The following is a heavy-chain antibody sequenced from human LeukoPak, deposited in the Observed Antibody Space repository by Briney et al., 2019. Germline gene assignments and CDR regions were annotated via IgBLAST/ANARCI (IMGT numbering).Heavy chain of an antibody. D-gene: IGHD4-17*01. J-gene: IGHJ4*02. CDR3: ARDLPHTTVTTESEY. CDR1: GFTFSSYW. CDR2: INSDGSST. Sequence: GGSLRLSCAASGFTFSSYWMHWFRQAPVKGLVWVSRINSDGSSTSYADSVKGRFTISRDNAKNTLYLQMNSLRAEDTAVYYCARDLPHTTVTTESEYWGQGTLVTVSS. V-gene: IGHV3-74*01.